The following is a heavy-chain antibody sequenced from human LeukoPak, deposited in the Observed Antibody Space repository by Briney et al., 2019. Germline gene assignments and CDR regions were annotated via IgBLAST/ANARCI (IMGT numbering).Heavy chain of an antibody. V-gene: IGHV3-66*01. D-gene: IGHD3-3*01. J-gene: IGHJ4*02. CDR1: GFTVSSNY. CDR3: ARSSEIFGVVILFDY. CDR2: IYSGGST. Sequence: GSLLLSCAASGFTVSSNYMSWVRPAPGKGLEWVSVIYSGGSTYYADSVKGRFTISRDNSKNTLYFQMNSLRAEDTAVYYCARSSEIFGVVILFDYWGQGTLVTVSS.